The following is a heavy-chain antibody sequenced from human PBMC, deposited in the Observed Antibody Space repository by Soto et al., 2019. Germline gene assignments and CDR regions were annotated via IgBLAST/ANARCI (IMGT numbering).Heavy chain of an antibody. CDR3: ARVGGYYGDYPNFDY. CDR1: GSSISGFY. D-gene: IGHD4-17*01. Sequence: KPSETLSLTCIVSGSSISGFYWSWIRQPPGKGLEWIGNIHYSGSTNYNPSRKSRVTISVDMSKNQFSLKVNSVTAADTAVYYCARVGGYYGDYPNFDYWGQGMLVTVSS. V-gene: IGHV4-59*01. CDR2: IHYSGST. J-gene: IGHJ4*02.